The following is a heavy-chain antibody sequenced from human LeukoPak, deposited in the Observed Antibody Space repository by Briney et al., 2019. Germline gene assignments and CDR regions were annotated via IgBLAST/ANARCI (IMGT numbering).Heavy chain of an antibody. V-gene: IGHV3-66*01. CDR3: ARDLYYSGMDV. CDR2: IYRGGST. Sequence: GGSLRLSCAASGFSFSSNYMSWVRQGPGKGLEWVSVIYRGGSTYYADSVKGRFTISRDNSKNTLYLQMNSLRTEDTAVYYCARDLYYSGMDVWGQGTTVTVSS. CDR1: GFSFSSNY. J-gene: IGHJ6*02.